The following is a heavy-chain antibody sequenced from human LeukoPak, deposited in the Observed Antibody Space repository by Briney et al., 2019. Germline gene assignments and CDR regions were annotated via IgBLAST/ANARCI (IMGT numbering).Heavy chain of an antibody. CDR1: GFTFSSYA. V-gene: IGHV3-23*01. D-gene: IGHD3-22*01. Sequence: PGRSLRLSCAASGFTFSSYAMSWVRQAPGKGLEWVSAISGSGGSTYYADSVKGRFTISRDNSKNTLYLQMNSLRAEDTAVYYCAKTSIYYYDSSGYSSYWGQGTLVTVSS. CDR3: AKTSIYYYDSSGYSSY. CDR2: ISGSGGST. J-gene: IGHJ4*02.